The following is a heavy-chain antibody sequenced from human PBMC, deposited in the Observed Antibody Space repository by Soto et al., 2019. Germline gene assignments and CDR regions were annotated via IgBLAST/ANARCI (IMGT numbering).Heavy chain of an antibody. D-gene: IGHD3-3*01. CDR1: GWSFSGYY. J-gene: IGHJ4*01. V-gene: IGHV4-34*01. CDR3: ARDFIGGYYDFWSGYWVRPQNCYFDY. CDR2: INHSGST. Sequence: SESLALQSAVYGWSFSGYYWSWIRQPPGKGLEWIGEINHSGSTNYNPSLKSRVTISVDTSKNQFSLKLSSVTAADTAVYYCARDFIGGYYDFWSGYWVRPQNCYFDYWGHVTLVTVSS.